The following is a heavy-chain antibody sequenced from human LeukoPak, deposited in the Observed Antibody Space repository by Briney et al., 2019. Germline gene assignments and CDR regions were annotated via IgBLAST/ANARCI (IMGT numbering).Heavy chain of an antibody. Sequence: PGGSLRLSCAASGFSFSSYWMRWVRQAPGKGLEWVANIKQDGSEKYYVDSVKGRFTISRDNAKNSLYLQMNSLRAEDTAVYYCAKDPGYSYGYFDYWGQGTLVTVSS. CDR3: AKDPGYSYGYFDY. J-gene: IGHJ4*02. CDR1: GFSFSSYW. D-gene: IGHD5-18*01. CDR2: IKQDGSEK. V-gene: IGHV3-7*03.